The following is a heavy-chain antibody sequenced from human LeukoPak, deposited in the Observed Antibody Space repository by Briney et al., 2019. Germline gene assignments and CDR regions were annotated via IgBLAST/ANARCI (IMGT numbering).Heavy chain of an antibody. J-gene: IGHJ4*02. V-gene: IGHV3-7*01. Sequence: GGSLRLSCAASGFTFNNYNMSWVRQAPGKGLEWVANIKQDGSEKYYVDSVKGRFTISRDNAKNSLYLQMNSLRAEDTAVYYCARKNGLDYWGQGTLVTVSS. CDR1: GFTFNNYN. CDR3: ARKNGLDY. CDR2: IKQDGSEK.